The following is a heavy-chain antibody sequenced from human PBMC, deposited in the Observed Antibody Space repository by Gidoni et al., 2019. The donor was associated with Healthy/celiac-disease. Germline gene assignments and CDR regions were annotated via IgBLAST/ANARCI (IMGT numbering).Heavy chain of an antibody. CDR3: AKGPYCTNGVCSTLPPQFDY. J-gene: IGHJ4*02. CDR1: AFTFSSYA. D-gene: IGHD2-8*01. Sequence: EVQLLESGGGLVQPGGSLRLSCAASAFTFSSYAMSWVRQAPGKGLECVAAISGSGGSTYYADSVKGRFTISRDKSKNTLYLQMNSLRAEDTAVYYCAKGPYCTNGVCSTLPPQFDYWGQGTLVTVSS. V-gene: IGHV3-23*01. CDR2: ISGSGGST.